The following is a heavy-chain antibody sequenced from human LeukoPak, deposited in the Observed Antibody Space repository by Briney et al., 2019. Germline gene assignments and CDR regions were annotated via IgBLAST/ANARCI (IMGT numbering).Heavy chain of an antibody. CDR3: ARSLNSGSPTGFDY. CDR1: GFTFSNYG. D-gene: IGHD1-26*01. V-gene: IGHV3-30*03. J-gene: IGHJ4*02. CDR2: ISYDGSNK. Sequence: GGSLRLSRAASGFTFSNYGMHWVRQAPGKGLEWVAVISYDGSNKYYADSVKGRFTISRDNSKNTLYLQMNSLRAEDTAVYYCARSLNSGSPTGFDYWGQGTLVTVSS.